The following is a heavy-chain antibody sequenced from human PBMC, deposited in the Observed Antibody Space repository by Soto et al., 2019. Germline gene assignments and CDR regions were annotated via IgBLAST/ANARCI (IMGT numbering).Heavy chain of an antibody. V-gene: IGHV4-61*01. Sequence: PSETLSLTCTVSGGSVSSGSYYWSWIRQPPGKGLEWIGYIYYSGSTNYNPSLKSRVTISVDTSKNQFSLKLSSVTAADTAVYYCARVRGLEAPYYYYGMDVWGQETTVTVSS. D-gene: IGHD3-3*01. CDR2: IYYSGST. J-gene: IGHJ6*02. CDR3: ARVRGLEAPYYYYGMDV. CDR1: GGSVSSGSYY.